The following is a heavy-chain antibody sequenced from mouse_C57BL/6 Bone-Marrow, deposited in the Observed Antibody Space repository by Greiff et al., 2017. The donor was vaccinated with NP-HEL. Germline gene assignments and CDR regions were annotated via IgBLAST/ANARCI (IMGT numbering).Heavy chain of an antibody. Sequence: EVKLMESGPGLVKPSQSLSLTCSVTGYSITSGYYWNWIRQFPGNKLELMGYISYDGSNNYNPSLKNRISITRDTSKNQFFLKLNSVTTEDTATYYCARERGYDEYYFDYWGQGTTLTVSS. V-gene: IGHV3-6*01. D-gene: IGHD2-2*01. CDR3: ARERGYDEYYFDY. CDR2: ISYDGSN. J-gene: IGHJ2*01. CDR1: GYSITSGYY.